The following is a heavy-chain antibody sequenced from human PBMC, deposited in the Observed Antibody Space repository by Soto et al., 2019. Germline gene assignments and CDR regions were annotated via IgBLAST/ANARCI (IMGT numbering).Heavy chain of an antibody. D-gene: IGHD4-17*01. CDR2: IYPGDSDT. V-gene: IGHV5-51*01. Sequence: EVQLVQSGAEVKKPGESLKISCKGSGYSFTNYWIGWVRQMPGKGLEWMGLIYPGDSDTRHSPSFQGQVTISADKYISTAYLQWSSLKASDTAMYYCARKRSPYCDYDYFDYWGQGTLVTVSS. J-gene: IGHJ4*02. CDR3: ARKRSPYCDYDYFDY. CDR1: GYSFTNYW.